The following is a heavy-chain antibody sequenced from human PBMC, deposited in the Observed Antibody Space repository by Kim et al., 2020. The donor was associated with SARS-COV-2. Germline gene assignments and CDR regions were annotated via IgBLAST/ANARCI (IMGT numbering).Heavy chain of an antibody. CDR3: ASAHGAVPGPFDY. D-gene: IGHD6-19*01. V-gene: IGHV3-30*01. Sequence: VRAHITISKKHSKRTLYLQMNSLKTEDTAVYYCASAHGAVPGPFDYWGQGTLVTVSS. J-gene: IGHJ4*02.